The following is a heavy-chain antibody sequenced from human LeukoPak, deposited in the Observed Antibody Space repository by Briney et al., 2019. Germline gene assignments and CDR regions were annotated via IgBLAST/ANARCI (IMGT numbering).Heavy chain of an antibody. Sequence: ASVKVSCKASGYSFTGYYIHWVRQAPGQGLEWMGWINPNSGGTNYAQKFQGRVTMTRDTSTSTVYMEVRSLRSEDTAVYYCARDLAADGRVPDYWGQGTLVTVSS. V-gene: IGHV1-2*02. D-gene: IGHD6-13*01. J-gene: IGHJ4*02. CDR3: ARDLAADGRVPDY. CDR1: GYSFTGYY. CDR2: INPNSGGT.